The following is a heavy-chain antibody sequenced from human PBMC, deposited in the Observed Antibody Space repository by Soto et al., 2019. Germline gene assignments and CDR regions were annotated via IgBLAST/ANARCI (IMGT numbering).Heavy chain of an antibody. J-gene: IGHJ3*02. CDR2: IDSSDSYT. D-gene: IGHD4-17*01. Sequence: GESLKISCKGSGYSFTSYWISWVRQMPGKGLEWMGRIDSSDSYTNYSPSFQGHVTISADNTIRTAYLQWISLKASDAAMYYCARQPTLGFHDYGDYTDAFDIWGQGTMVTVSS. V-gene: IGHV5-10-1*01. CDR3: ARQPTLGFHDYGDYTDAFDI. CDR1: GYSFTSYW.